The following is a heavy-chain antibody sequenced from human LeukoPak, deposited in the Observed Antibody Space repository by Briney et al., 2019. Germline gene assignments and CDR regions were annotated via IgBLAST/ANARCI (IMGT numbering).Heavy chain of an antibody. CDR1: GFNFNSYT. Sequence: GGSLRLSCTASGFNFNSYTMNWVRQAPGKGLEWVSAISGSGGSTYYADSVKGRFTISRDNSKNTLYLQMNSLRAEDTAVYYCAKSWVTVVRSGGFDYWGQGTLVTVSS. J-gene: IGHJ4*02. CDR3: AKSWVTVVRSGGFDY. CDR2: ISGSGGST. V-gene: IGHV3-23*01. D-gene: IGHD4-23*01.